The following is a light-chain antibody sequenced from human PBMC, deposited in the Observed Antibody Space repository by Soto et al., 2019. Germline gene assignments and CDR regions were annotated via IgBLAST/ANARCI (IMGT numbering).Light chain of an antibody. J-gene: IGKJ5*01. Sequence: ENVSTQSPGTLSSSPGARATLSCRSSQSVSESLAWYQQKPGQAPRLLIYDVSYRATGIPVRFSGSGSGTDFTLTISSLEPEDFAVYYCQQRSDWLPITFGQGTRLEIK. CDR3: QQRSDWLPIT. CDR2: DVS. CDR1: QSVSES. V-gene: IGKV3-11*01.